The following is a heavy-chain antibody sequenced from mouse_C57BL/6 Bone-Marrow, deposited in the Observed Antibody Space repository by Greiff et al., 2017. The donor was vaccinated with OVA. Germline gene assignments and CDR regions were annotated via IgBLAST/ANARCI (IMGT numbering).Heavy chain of an antibody. Sequence: EVQLQQSGAELVRPGASVKLSCTASGFNIKDDYMHWVKQRPEQGLEWIGWIDPENGDTEYASKFQGKATITADTSSNTAYLQLSSLTSEDTAVYYCTNYGNFHLDYWGQGTTLTVSS. CDR2: IDPENGDT. CDR1: GFNIKDDY. V-gene: IGHV14-4*01. CDR3: TNYGNFHLDY. J-gene: IGHJ2*01. D-gene: IGHD2-1*01.